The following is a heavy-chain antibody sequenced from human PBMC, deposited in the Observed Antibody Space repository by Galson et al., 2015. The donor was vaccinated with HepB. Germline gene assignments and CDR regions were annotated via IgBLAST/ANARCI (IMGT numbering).Heavy chain of an antibody. V-gene: IGHV3-15*01. CDR1: GFTISNAW. CDR3: YTFIWATKVQI. D-gene: IGHD5-12*01. J-gene: IGHJ4*02. Sequence: SLRLSCAVSGFTISNAWITWVRQAPGQGLEWVGRIKSKTDGGTIDYAAAVRGRFTISRDDPENTLYLQMNSLKTEDTAVYHCYTFIWATKVQIWGQGTLVTVSS. CDR2: IKSKTDGGTI.